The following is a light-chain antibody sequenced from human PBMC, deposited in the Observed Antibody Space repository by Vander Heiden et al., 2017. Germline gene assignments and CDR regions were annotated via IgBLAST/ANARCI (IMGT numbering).Light chain of an antibody. CDR3: QQDNSSSIT. Sequence: DIQMTQSPSTLSASVGDRVTITCRASQSISSWLAWYQQKPGKAPKLLIYDASSLESGVPSRFSGSGSGTEFTLTISSLQPDDFATYYCQQDNSSSITFGQGTKVXIK. CDR2: DAS. CDR1: QSISSW. J-gene: IGKJ2*01. V-gene: IGKV1-5*01.